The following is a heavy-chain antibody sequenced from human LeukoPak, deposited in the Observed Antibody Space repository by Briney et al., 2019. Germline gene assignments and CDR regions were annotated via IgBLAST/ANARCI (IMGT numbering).Heavy chain of an antibody. CDR2: ISSSSSYI. Sequence: GGSLRLSCAASGFTFSSYSMNWVRQAPGKGLEWVSSISSSSSYIYYADSVKGRFTISRDNAKNSLYLQMNGLRAEDTAVYYCARGVEDDILTGSPDYWGQGTLVTVSS. D-gene: IGHD3-9*01. CDR3: ARGVEDDILTGSPDY. CDR1: GFTFSSYS. J-gene: IGHJ4*02. V-gene: IGHV3-21*01.